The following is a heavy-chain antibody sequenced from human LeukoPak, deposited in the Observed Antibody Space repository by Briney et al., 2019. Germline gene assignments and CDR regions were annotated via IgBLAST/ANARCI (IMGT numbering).Heavy chain of an antibody. CDR1: GFTFSSFG. CDR3: AKRGRGDPYYSDY. Sequence: GGSLRLSCAASGFTFSSFGMNWVRQAPGKGLEWVSAISGSGSSTYYADSVKGRFTISRDNSKNTLYLQMNSLRAEDTAVYYCAKRGRGDPYYSDYWGQGTLVTVSS. J-gene: IGHJ4*02. D-gene: IGHD3-10*01. CDR2: ISGSGSST. V-gene: IGHV3-23*01.